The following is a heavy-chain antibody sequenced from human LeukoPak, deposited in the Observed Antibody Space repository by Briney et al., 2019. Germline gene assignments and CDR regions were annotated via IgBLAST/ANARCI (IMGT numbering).Heavy chain of an antibody. CDR3: ARSGRNYDYVWGSKYWFDP. D-gene: IGHD3-16*01. V-gene: IGHV1-2*02. Sequence: ASVKVSCKASGYTFTGYYMHWVRQAPGQGLEWMGWINPNSGGTNYAQKFQGRVAMTRDTSISTAYMELSRLRSDDTAVYYCARSGRNYDYVWGSKYWFDPWGQGTLVTVSS. CDR1: GYTFTGYY. J-gene: IGHJ5*02. CDR2: INPNSGGT.